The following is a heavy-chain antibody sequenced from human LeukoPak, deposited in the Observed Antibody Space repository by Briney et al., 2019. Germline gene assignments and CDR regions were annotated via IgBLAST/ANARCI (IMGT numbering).Heavy chain of an antibody. CDR2: INHSGST. J-gene: IGHJ4*02. Sequence: SETLSLTCAVYGGSFSGYYWSWIRQPPGKGLEWIGEINHSGSTNYNPSLKSRVTISVDMSKNQFSLKLSSVTAADTAVYYCARSRTPTDFDYWGQGTLVTVSS. CDR1: GGSFSGYY. CDR3: ARSRTPTDFDY. D-gene: IGHD2-2*01. V-gene: IGHV4-34*01.